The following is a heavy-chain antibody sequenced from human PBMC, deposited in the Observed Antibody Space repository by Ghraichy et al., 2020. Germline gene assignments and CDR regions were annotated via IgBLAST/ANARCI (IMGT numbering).Heavy chain of an antibody. Sequence: ASVKASCKASGYTFTSYGISWVRQAPGQGLEWMGWISAHNGDRKYVQKFQDRVTMTIDTSTNTAYMELRSLQSDDTAVYYCAREALGVRFWGSEYWGQGTLVTVSS. CDR1: GYTFTSYG. CDR3: AREALGVRFWGSEY. D-gene: IGHD3-3*01. J-gene: IGHJ4*02. CDR2: ISAHNGDR. V-gene: IGHV1-18*01.